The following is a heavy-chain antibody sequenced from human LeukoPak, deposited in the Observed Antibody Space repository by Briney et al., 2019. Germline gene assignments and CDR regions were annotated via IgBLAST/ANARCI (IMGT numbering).Heavy chain of an antibody. CDR1: GYTFTGYY. CDR2: INPNSGGT. V-gene: IGHV1-2*02. Sequence: ASVKVSCKASGYTFTGYYMHWVRQAPGQGLEWMGWINPNSGGTNYAQKFQGRVTMTRDTSISTAYMELSRLRSDDTAVYYCARASIAAAVLLGYWGQGTLVTVSS. CDR3: ARASIAAAVLLGY. D-gene: IGHD6-13*01. J-gene: IGHJ4*02.